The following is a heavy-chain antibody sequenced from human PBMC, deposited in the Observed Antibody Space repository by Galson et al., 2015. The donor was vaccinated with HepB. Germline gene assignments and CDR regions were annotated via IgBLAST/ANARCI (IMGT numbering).Heavy chain of an antibody. CDR3: AKRISITFFGPGKNYMDV. D-gene: IGHD3-3*01. J-gene: IGHJ6*03. Sequence: SLRLSCAASGFTYSGYSMHWVRQAPGKGLEWLSYISHDGSHIYQADSVKGRFTISRGNSKNTLYLQMNSLTAEDTAVYYCAKRISITFFGPGKNYMDVWGKGTTVT. V-gene: IGHV3-30*04. CDR2: ISHDGSHI. CDR1: GFTYSGYS.